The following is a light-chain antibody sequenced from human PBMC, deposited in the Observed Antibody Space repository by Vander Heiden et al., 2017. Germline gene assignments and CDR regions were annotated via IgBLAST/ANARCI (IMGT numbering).Light chain of an antibody. V-gene: IGKV1-39*01. Sequence: SSLSAAVGDRVTITCRASQSISSYLNWYQQKPGKAPKLLIYAASSLQSRVPSRFSGSGSGTDFTLTISSLQPEDFATYYCQQSYSTSALTFGGGTKVEIK. CDR1: QSISSY. J-gene: IGKJ4*01. CDR3: QQSYSTSALT. CDR2: AAS.